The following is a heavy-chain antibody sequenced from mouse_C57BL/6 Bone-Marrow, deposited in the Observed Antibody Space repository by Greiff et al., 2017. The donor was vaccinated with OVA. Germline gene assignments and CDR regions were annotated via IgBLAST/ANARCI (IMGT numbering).Heavy chain of an antibody. D-gene: IGHD2-3*01. CDR2: ISNGGGST. CDR3: ARDGYYWYFDV. V-gene: IGHV5-12*01. CDR1: GFTFSDYY. Sequence: EVQLVESGGGLVQPGGSLKLSCAASGFTFSDYYMYWVRQTPEKRLEWVAYISNGGGSTYYPDTVKGRFTISRDNAKNTLYLQMSRLKSEDTAMYYCARDGYYWYFDVWGTGTTVTVSS. J-gene: IGHJ1*03.